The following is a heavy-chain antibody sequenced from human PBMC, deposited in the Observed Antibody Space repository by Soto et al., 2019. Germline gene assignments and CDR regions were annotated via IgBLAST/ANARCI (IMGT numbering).Heavy chain of an antibody. V-gene: IGHV3-23*01. J-gene: IGHJ4*02. CDR2: ISGSGDST. CDR1: GFTFSNYA. Sequence: EVQLLDSGGGLVQPGGSLRLSCAASGFTFSNYAMNWVRQAPGKGLEWVSVISGSGDSTYYADSVKGRFTISRDNCKNTLYLQRNSLRAEDTAVYYCARRGPGSYFDYWGQGTLVTVSS. CDR3: ARRGPGSYFDY. D-gene: IGHD2-15*01.